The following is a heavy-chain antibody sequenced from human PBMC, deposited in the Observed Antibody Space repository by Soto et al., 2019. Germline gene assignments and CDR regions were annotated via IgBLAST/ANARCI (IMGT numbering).Heavy chain of an antibody. V-gene: IGHV4-39*01. CDR3: ARRVVATNHFDY. Sequence: SETLSLTCTFSGGSISSSSYYWGWIRQPPGKGLEWIGSIYYSGSTYYNPSLKSRVTISVDTSKNQFSLKLSSVTAADTAVYYCARRVVATNHFDYWGQGTLVTVSS. J-gene: IGHJ4*02. CDR2: IYYSGST. D-gene: IGHD5-12*01. CDR1: GGSISSSSYY.